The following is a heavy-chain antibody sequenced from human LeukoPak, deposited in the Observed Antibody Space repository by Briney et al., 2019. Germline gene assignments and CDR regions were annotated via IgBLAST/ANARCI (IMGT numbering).Heavy chain of an antibody. J-gene: IGHJ5*02. CDR3: AREGAVAGINWFDP. Sequence: SQTLSLTCAISGDSFSSDSAAWNWIRQSPSRGLEWLGRTYYRSKWYNDYAVSVKSRITINPDTSKNQFSLQLNSVTPEATAVYYCAREGAVAGINWFDPWGQGTLVTVSS. V-gene: IGHV6-1*01. CDR2: TYYRSKWYN. D-gene: IGHD6-19*01. CDR1: GDSFSSDSAA.